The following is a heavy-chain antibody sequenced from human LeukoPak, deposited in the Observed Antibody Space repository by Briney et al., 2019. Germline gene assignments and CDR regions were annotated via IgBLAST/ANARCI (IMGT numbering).Heavy chain of an antibody. D-gene: IGHD3-10*01. Sequence: PGRSLRLSCAASGFTFSSYAMHWVRQAPGKGLEWVAVTSYDGSNKYYADSVKGRFTISRDNSKNTLYLQMNSLRAEDTAVYYCARSKAVLWFGESLFDYWGQGTLVTVSS. CDR2: TSYDGSNK. J-gene: IGHJ4*02. CDR3: ARSKAVLWFGESLFDY. CDR1: GFTFSSYA. V-gene: IGHV3-30-3*01.